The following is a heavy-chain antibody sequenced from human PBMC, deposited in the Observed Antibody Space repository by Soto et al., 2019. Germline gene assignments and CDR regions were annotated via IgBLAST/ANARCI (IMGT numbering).Heavy chain of an antibody. CDR2: INTYNGNR. CDR1: GYSFSSYG. CDR3: ARDRLRGYDSSGFYP. V-gene: IGHV1-18*01. D-gene: IGHD3-22*01. Sequence: QVQLVQSGAELRKPGASVKVSCKASGYSFSSYGINWVRQAPGQGLEWMGWINTYNGNRNYAQKFEDRVTMTTATSTNTVYMELRSLKSDDTAIYYCARDRLRGYDSSGFYPWGQGTLVTVSS. J-gene: IGHJ5*02.